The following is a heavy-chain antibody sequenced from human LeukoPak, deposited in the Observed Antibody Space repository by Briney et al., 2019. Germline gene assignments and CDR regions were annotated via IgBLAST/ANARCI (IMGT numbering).Heavy chain of an antibody. D-gene: IGHD3-22*01. CDR2: TIPSFGKT. CDR3: AREKSSGSAFYFDY. J-gene: IGHJ4*02. CDR1: GYTFTSYG. Sequence: SVKVSCKASGYTFTSYGISWVRQAPGQGLEWMGGTIPSFGKTNYAQKFQGRVTITADESTSTAYMELSSLRSDDTAVYYCAREKSSGSAFYFDYWGQGTLVTVSS. V-gene: IGHV1-69*13.